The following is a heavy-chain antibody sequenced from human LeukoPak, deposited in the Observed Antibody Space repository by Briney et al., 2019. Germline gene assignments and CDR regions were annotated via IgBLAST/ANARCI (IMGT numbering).Heavy chain of an antibody. Sequence: GASVKVSCKASGYTFTSYDINWVRQATGQGLEWMGWMNPSSGNTGYAQKFQGRVTMTRNTSISTAYMELSSLRSEDTAVYYCATAREWDGYDILTGYRYAFDIWGQGTMVTVSS. V-gene: IGHV1-8*01. D-gene: IGHD3-9*01. CDR1: GYTFTSYD. CDR2: MNPSSGNT. J-gene: IGHJ3*02. CDR3: ATAREWDGYDILTGYRYAFDI.